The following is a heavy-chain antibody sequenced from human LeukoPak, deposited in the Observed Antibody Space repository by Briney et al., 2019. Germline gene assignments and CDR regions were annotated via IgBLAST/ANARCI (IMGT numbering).Heavy chain of an antibody. J-gene: IGHJ4*02. V-gene: IGHV3-21*01. CDR3: ARLSRGPTYLRKMAIPLYYFDY. D-gene: IGHD5-24*01. Sequence: PGGSLRLSCAASGFTFSSYSMNWVRQAPGKGLEWVSSISSSSSYIYYADSVKGRFTISRDNAKNSLYLQMNSLRAEDTAVYYCARLSRGPTYLRKMAIPLYYFDYWGQGTLVTVSS. CDR2: ISSSSSYI. CDR1: GFTFSSYS.